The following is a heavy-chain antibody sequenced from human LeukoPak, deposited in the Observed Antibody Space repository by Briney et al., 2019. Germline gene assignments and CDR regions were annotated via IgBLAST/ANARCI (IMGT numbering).Heavy chain of an antibody. J-gene: IGHJ4*02. V-gene: IGHV1-69*06. D-gene: IGHD6-19*01. CDR1: GGTFSSYA. CDR2: IIPIFGTA. Sequence: ASVKVSCKASGGTFSSYAISWVRQAPGQGLEWMGGIIPIFGTANYAQKFQGRVTITADKSTSTAYMELSSLRSEDTAVYYCARDDSIAVAGSLDYWGQRTLVTVSS. CDR3: ARDDSIAVAGSLDY.